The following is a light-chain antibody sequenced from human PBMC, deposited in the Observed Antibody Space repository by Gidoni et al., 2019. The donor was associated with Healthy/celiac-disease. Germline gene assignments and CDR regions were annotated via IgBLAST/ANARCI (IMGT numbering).Light chain of an antibody. CDR3: HQSYSTPPYT. Sequence: DIQMTQYPSSLSASVGDRVTITCRASQSISSYLNWYQQKPGKAPKLLIYAASSLQSGVPSRFSGSGSGTDFTLTIRSLQPEDFATYYCHQSYSTPPYTFXXXTKLEIK. V-gene: IGKV1-39*01. CDR1: QSISSY. J-gene: IGKJ2*01. CDR2: AAS.